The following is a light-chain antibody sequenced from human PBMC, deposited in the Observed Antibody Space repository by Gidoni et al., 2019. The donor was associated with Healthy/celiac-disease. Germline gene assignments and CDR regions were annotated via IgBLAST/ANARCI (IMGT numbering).Light chain of an antibody. CDR3: QQYGSSPWT. V-gene: IGKV3-20*01. J-gene: IGKJ1*01. CDR1: QSVSSSY. Sequence: EVVLTQSPGTLSLSPGGRATLSCRASQSVSSSYLAWYQQKPGQAPRLPIHGTSSRSTGIPDRFSGSGSGTDFTLTISRLEPEDFAVYYCQQYGSSPWTFGQGTKVEIK. CDR2: GTS.